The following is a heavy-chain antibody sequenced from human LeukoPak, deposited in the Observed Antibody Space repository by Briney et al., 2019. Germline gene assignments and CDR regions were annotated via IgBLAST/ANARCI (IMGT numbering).Heavy chain of an antibody. V-gene: IGHV1-2*06. D-gene: IGHD2-2*01. CDR3: ARQLETTSWFDY. CDR1: GYTFSDYY. CDR2: ISPNSGGT. Sequence: ASVKVSCKASGYTFSDYYLHWVRLAPGQGLEWIGRISPNSGGTDYAQKFQGKVTMTRDASTSTVYMDLNRLRSDDTAIYYCARQLETTSWFDYWGQGTLVIVSS. J-gene: IGHJ4*02.